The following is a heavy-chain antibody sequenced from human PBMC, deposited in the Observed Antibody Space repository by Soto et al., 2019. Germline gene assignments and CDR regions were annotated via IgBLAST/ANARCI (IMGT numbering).Heavy chain of an antibody. V-gene: IGHV3-30-3*01. Sequence: QAQLVESGGGVVQPGRSLTLSCAASGFTFSTFAIHWVRQALGKGLEWVAAISYDGTTKFYADSVMRRSTISRDSSKNTLYMLMTSLRGEDMAVYYCARDRCGACFDLYLDICGHGNLLTVS. CDR3: ARDRCGACFDLYLDI. CDR2: ISYDGTTK. J-gene: IGHJ2*01. CDR1: GFTFSTFA. D-gene: IGHD2-21*02.